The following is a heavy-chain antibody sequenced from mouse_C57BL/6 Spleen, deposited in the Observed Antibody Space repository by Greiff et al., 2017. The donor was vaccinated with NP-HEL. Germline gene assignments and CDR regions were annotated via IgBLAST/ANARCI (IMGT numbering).Heavy chain of an antibody. D-gene: IGHD1-1*01. CDR3: TIITTVVATNPGDY. Sequence: EVKLVESGGGLVQPGGSMKLSCAASGFTFSDAWMDWVRQSPEKGLEWVAEIRNKANNHATYYAESVKGRFTISRDDSKSSVYLQMNSLRAEDTGIYYCTIITTVVATNPGDYWGQGTTLTVSS. CDR2: IRNKANNHAT. J-gene: IGHJ2*01. V-gene: IGHV6-6*01. CDR1: GFTFSDAW.